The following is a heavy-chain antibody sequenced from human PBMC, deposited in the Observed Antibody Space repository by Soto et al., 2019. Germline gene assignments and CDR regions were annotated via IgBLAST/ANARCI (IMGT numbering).Heavy chain of an antibody. CDR2: ISYDGSNK. CDR3: ARGITLVRGVIIDYFPY. Sequence: QVQLVESGGGVVQPGRSLRLSCAASGFTFSSYAMHWVRQAPGKGLEWVAVISYDGSNKYYADSVKGRFTICRDNSNPTLSLQITSPRAQAPHAYYCARGITLVRGVIIDYFPYWAPGTLITVSS. CDR1: GFTFSSYA. V-gene: IGHV3-30-3*01. J-gene: IGHJ4*01. D-gene: IGHD3-10*01.